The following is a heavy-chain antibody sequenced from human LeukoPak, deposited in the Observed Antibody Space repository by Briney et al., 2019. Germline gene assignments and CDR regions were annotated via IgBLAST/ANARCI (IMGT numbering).Heavy chain of an antibody. J-gene: IGHJ5*01. CDR1: GGSISSDRHY. D-gene: IGHD5-12*01. Sequence: SETLSLTCTVSGGSISSDRHYWAWIRQPPGKGLEWIGSIFHTGSAHYNPSLESRVTLSVDTSNNQFSLNLRSVTAADTALYYCARRRAMVATKFDSWGQGTRFTASS. CDR2: IFHTGSA. V-gene: IGHV4-39*01. CDR3: ARRRAMVATKFDS.